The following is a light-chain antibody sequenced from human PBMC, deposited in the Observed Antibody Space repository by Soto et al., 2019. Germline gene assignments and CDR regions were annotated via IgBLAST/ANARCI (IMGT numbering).Light chain of an antibody. J-gene: IGKJ1*01. CDR2: DAS. CDR3: QHYYNLSGT. CDR1: QDISNY. Sequence: DIQMTQSPSSLSASVGDRVTITCQASQDISNYLNWYQQKPGKAPKLLIYDASNLETGVPSRFSGSGSGTDFTFTISSMQTEDIATYYCQHYYNLSGTFGQGTKVEIK. V-gene: IGKV1-33*01.